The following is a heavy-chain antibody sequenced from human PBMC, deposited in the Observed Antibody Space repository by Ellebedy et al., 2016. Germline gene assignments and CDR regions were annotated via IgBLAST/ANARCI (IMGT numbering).Heavy chain of an antibody. CDR3: AKGTMDYFYH. Sequence: SLKISCAGSGFTFNDYALHWVRQAPGKGLEWVSGISWDSAVIGYGGSVKGRFTISKDSAKNYLYLQMNSLRPEDTAFYYCAKGTMDYFYHWGQGTPVTVSS. CDR1: GFTFNDYA. V-gene: IGHV3-9*01. J-gene: IGHJ4*02. D-gene: IGHD4/OR15-4a*01. CDR2: ISWDSAVI.